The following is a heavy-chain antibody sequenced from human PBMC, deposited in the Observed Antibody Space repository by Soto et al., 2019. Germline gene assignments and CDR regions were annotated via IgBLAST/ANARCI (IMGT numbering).Heavy chain of an antibody. V-gene: IGHV4-61*01. D-gene: IGHD6-13*01. CDR3: ARWGPPYSSSWFDY. J-gene: IGHJ4*02. Sequence: QVQLQESGPGLVKPSETLSLTCTVSGGSVSSGSYYWSWIRQPPGKGLEWIGYIYYSGSTNYNPSLKSRVTISVDTSKNQFSLKLSSVTAADTAVYYCARWGPPYSSSWFDYWGQGTLVTVSS. CDR2: IYYSGST. CDR1: GGSVSSGSYY.